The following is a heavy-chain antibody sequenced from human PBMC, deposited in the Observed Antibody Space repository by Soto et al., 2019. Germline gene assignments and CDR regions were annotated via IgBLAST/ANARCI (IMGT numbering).Heavy chain of an antibody. CDR1: GFTFRSFT. CDR3: TRDASRGSSARGWFDP. D-gene: IGHD6-13*01. Sequence: GGSLRLSCAVSGFTFRSFTMNWVRQAPWKGLEWVSTISSNSAYIYYTDALRGRFTISRDNAKNSLHLQMNSLRAEDTAVYYCTRDASRGSSARGWFDPWGPGTLVTVSS. V-gene: IGHV3-21*01. J-gene: IGHJ5*02. CDR2: ISSNSAYI.